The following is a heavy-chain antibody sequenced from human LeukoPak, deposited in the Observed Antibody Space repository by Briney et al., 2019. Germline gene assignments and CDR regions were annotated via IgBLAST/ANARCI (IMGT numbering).Heavy chain of an antibody. V-gene: IGHV3-48*01. CDR1: GLTISSYS. CDR2: ISSSSSTI. Sequence: GGSLRLSCAASGLTISSYSMNWVRQAPGKGLQWVSYISSSSSTIYYADSVKGRFTISRDNSKNTLYLQMGSLRAEDMAVYYCARHSGSYPDYWGQGTLVTVSS. J-gene: IGHJ4*02. CDR3: ARHSGSYPDY. D-gene: IGHD1-26*01.